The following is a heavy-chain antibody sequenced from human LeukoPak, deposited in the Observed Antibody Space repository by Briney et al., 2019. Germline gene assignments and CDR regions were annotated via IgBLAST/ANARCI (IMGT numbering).Heavy chain of an antibody. CDR1: GFIFSSYA. V-gene: IGHV3-48*04. Sequence: GGSLRLSCAASGFIFSSYAMSWVRQAPGKGLEWVSYISSSSSTIYYADSVKGRFTISRDNAKNSLYLQMNSLRAEDTAVYYCARASGSYPTVTFDYWGQGTLVTVSS. CDR2: ISSSSSTI. D-gene: IGHD1-26*01. CDR3: ARASGSYPTVTFDY. J-gene: IGHJ4*02.